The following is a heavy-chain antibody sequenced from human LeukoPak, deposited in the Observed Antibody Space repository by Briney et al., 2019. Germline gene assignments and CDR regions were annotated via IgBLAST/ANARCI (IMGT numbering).Heavy chain of an antibody. Sequence: ASVKVSCKASGYTFTGYYMHWVRQAPGQGLEWMGWINPNSGGTNYAHKFQGRVTMTRDTSISTANIGLSRLRSEYTAVYYWARDKRIVDKIASYYYGMAVWGQGTTVTVSS. CDR2: INPNSGGT. D-gene: IGHD5-12*01. V-gene: IGHV1-2*02. CDR3: ARDKRIVDKIASYYYGMAV. J-gene: IGHJ6*02. CDR1: GYTFTGYY.